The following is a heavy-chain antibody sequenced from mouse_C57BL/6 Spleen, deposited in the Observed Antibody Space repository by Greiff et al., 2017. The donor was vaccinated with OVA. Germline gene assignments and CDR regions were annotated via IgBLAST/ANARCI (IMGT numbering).Heavy chain of an antibody. CDR3: AGDGGSSWFAY. CDR2: ICPGDGDT. Sequence: QVQLQQSGAELVKPGASVKISCKASGYAFSSYWMNWVKQRPGKGLEWIGQICPGDGDTNYTGKFKGKATLTADKSSSTAYMQLSSLTSEDSAVYFCAGDGGSSWFAYWGQGTLVTVSA. D-gene: IGHD1-1*02. V-gene: IGHV1-80*01. CDR1: GYAFSSYW. J-gene: IGHJ3*01.